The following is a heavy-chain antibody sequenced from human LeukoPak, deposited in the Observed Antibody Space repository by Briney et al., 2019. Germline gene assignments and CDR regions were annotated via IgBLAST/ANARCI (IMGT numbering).Heavy chain of an antibody. CDR3: ARDILWTLPDAFDI. V-gene: IGHV4-34*01. CDR1: GGSFSPYY. J-gene: IGHJ3*02. D-gene: IGHD2-21*01. CDR2: INHGGVA. Sequence: SETLSLTCAVYGGSFSPYYWSWIRQSPGKGLEWIGEINHGGVANYNPSLKSRVTISVGSSKNQVSLKMSSVTAVDTAVYYCARDILWTLPDAFDIWGQGTRVTVSS.